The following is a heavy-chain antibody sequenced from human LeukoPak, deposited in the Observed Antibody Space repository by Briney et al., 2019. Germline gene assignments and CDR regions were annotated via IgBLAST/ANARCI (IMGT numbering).Heavy chain of an antibody. J-gene: IGHJ4*02. CDR1: GFTFSSYA. CDR2: ISGSGGST. V-gene: IGHV3-23*01. D-gene: IGHD2-15*01. CDR3: AKDRKSGGSCHDY. Sequence: GVSLRLSCAASGFTFSSYAMSWVRQAPGKGLEWVSAISGSGGSTYYADSVKGRFTISRDNSKNTLYLQMNSLRAEDTAVYYCAKDRKSGGSCHDYWGQGTLVTVSS.